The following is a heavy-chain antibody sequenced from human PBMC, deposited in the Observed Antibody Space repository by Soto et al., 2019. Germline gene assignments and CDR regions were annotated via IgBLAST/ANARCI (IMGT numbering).Heavy chain of an antibody. D-gene: IGHD1-26*01. J-gene: IGHJ3*01. Sequence: GGSRRLSCAASGFRFSSYWMHWVRQAPGKGLVWVSRINTDGISTMYADSVEGRFTISRDNKNTLYLQMNSLRAEDTAMYYCAKDRGVGVYGFDFWGQGTMVTVSS. CDR1: GFRFSSYW. V-gene: IGHV3-74*03. CDR2: INTDGIST. CDR3: AKDRGVGVYGFDF.